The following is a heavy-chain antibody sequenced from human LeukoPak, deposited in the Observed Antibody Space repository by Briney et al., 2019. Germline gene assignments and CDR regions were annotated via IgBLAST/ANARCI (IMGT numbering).Heavy chain of an antibody. Sequence: GGSLRLSCAASGFTFSDYYMSWIRQAPGKGLEWISYISGSNITIYYTDSVKSRFTISRDNTKKLLYLQMDSLRAEDTATYYWGRRSGSHVFDVGGRGT. V-gene: IGHV3-11*01. CDR2: ISGSNITI. J-gene: IGHJ3*01. D-gene: IGHD3-10*01. CDR1: GFTFSDYY. CDR3: GRRSGSHVFDV.